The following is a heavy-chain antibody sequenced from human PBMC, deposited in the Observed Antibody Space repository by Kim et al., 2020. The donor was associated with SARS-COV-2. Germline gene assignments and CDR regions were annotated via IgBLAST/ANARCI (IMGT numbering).Heavy chain of an antibody. CDR3: AKYFIVVPAAILYYGMEV. J-gene: IGHJ6*02. D-gene: IGHD2-2*01. CDR1: GFTFSSYG. V-gene: IGHV3-30*18. Sequence: GGSLRLSCAASGFTFSSYGMHWVRQAPGKGLEWVAVISYDGSNKYYADSVKGRFTISRDNSKNTLYLQMNSLRAEDTAVYYCAKYFIVVPAAILYYGMEVWGRGTTVTVSS. CDR2: ISYDGSNK.